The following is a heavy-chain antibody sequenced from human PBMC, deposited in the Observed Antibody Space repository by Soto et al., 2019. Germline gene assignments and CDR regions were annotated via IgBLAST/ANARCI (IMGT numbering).Heavy chain of an antibody. CDR3: ARGRFYSETSTWFGF. J-gene: IGHJ5*01. CDR1: GYTFIDYD. CDR2: VSPNSGNT. D-gene: IGHD2-2*01. Sequence: ASVKVSCKASGYTFIDYDINWVRQAPGQGLEWMGWVSPNSGNTVYAPRFQDRVTMTRDTSISTAYMELSSLRFEDTAMYYCARGRFYSETSTWFGFWGQGTPVTVSS. V-gene: IGHV1-8*01.